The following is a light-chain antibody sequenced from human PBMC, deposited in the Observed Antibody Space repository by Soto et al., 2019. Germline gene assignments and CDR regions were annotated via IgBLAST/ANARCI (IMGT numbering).Light chain of an antibody. CDR2: EVS. Sequence: QSVLTQPASVSGSPGQSITISCTGTSSDVGGYNYVSWYQQNPGKAPKFMIYEVSNRPSGVSNRFSGSKSGNTASLTISGLQAEDEADYYCSSYTSSSFVVFGGGTKVTVL. V-gene: IGLV2-14*01. J-gene: IGLJ2*01. CDR3: SSYTSSSFVV. CDR1: SSDVGGYNY.